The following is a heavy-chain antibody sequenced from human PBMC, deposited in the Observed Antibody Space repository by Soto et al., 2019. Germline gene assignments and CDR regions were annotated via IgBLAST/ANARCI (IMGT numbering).Heavy chain of an antibody. D-gene: IGHD1-26*01. CDR3: ARDRWEFQLFYYGLDV. V-gene: IGHV3-33*01. CDR2: IWYDGSND. Sequence: QVQLVESGGGVVQPGRSLRLSCAASGFTFSNYGMHWVRQAPGKGLEWVAIIWYDGSNDYYVDSVKGRFTISRDNSKNTQSLQMNSLRAEDTAVYYCARDRWEFQLFYYGLDVWGQGTTVTVSS. CDR1: GFTFSNYG. J-gene: IGHJ6*02.